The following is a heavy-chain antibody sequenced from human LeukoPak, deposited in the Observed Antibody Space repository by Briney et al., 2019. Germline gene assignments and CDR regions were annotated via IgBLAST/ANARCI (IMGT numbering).Heavy chain of an antibody. Sequence: GGSLRLSCAASGFTFSSCAMSWVRQAPGKGLEWVSAISGSGGSTYYADSVKGRFTISRDNSKNTLYLQMNSLRAEDTAVYYCLTHGYSYANEGAGDYWGQGTLVTVSS. D-gene: IGHD5-18*01. CDR1: GFTFSSCA. CDR2: ISGSGGST. J-gene: IGHJ4*02. V-gene: IGHV3-23*01. CDR3: LTHGYSYANEGAGDY.